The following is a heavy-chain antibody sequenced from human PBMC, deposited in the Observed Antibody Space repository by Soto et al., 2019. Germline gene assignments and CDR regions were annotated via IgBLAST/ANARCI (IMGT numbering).Heavy chain of an antibody. CDR2: IVVGSGNT. CDR3: AADSWYSGSWRVAFDI. CDR1: GFTFTSSA. J-gene: IGHJ3*02. Sequence: GASVKGSCKASGFTFTSSAVQWVRQARGQRLEWIGWIVVGSGNTNYAQKFQERVTITRDMSTSTAYMELSSLRSEDTAVYYSAADSWYSGSWRVAFDIWGQGTMVPSPQ. V-gene: IGHV1-58*01. D-gene: IGHD1-26*01.